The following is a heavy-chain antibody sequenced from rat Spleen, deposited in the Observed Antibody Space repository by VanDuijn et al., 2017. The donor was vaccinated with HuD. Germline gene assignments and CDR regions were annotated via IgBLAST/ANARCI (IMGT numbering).Heavy chain of an antibody. CDR3: ARREYGGFFGYFDY. J-gene: IGHJ2*01. Sequence: EVQLMESGGGLVQPGRSLKLSCAASGFTFRNYGMHWIRQAPTKGLEWVATISYDGTTTSYRDSVKGRFTVSRDNAKSTLYLQMDSLRSEDTATYYCARREYGGFFGYFDYWGQGVIVTVSS. D-gene: IGHD1-11*01. CDR1: GFTFRNYG. V-gene: IGHV5-29*01. CDR2: ISYDGTTT.